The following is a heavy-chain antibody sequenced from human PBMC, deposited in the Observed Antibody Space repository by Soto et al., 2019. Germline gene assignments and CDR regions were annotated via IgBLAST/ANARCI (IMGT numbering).Heavy chain of an antibody. V-gene: IGHV3-48*03. Sequence: GGSLRLSCAASGFTFSNYDINWVRQAPGKGPEWISHISSSGGIIYYADSVKGRFTISRDNAKNSLYLQTNSLRGEDTAVYYCAREGSVSSSDYYAYYYGMDVWGQGTTVTVSS. CDR2: ISSSGGII. J-gene: IGHJ6*02. CDR3: AREGSVSSSDYYAYYYGMDV. D-gene: IGHD3-10*01. CDR1: GFTFSNYD.